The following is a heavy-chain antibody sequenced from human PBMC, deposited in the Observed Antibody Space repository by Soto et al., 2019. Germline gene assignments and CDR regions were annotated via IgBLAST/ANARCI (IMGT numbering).Heavy chain of an antibody. CDR2: ISSSSSYI. CDR3: ARDRATIVLTPWFDP. J-gene: IGHJ5*02. V-gene: IGHV3-21*01. D-gene: IGHD2-8*01. Sequence: EVQLVESGGGLVKPGGSLRLSCAASGFTFSSYSMNWVRQAPGKGLEWVSSISSSSSYIYYADSVKGRFTISRDNAKNSLYLQMNSLRAEDTAVYYCARDRATIVLTPWFDPWGQGTLVTVSS. CDR1: GFTFSSYS.